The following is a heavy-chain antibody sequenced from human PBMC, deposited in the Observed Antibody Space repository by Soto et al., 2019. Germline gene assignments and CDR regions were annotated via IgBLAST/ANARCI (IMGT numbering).Heavy chain of an antibody. Sequence: QVQLVESGGGVVQPGRSLRLSCAASGFTFSSYAMHWVRQAPGKGLEWVAVISYDGSNKYYADSVKGRFTISRDNSKNTLYLPMNSLRAEDTAVYYCARAGCDGGSCYTLVGLRYGMDVWGKGTTVTVSS. CDR1: GFTFSSYA. V-gene: IGHV3-30-3*01. CDR3: ARAGCDGGSCYTLVGLRYGMDV. CDR2: ISYDGSNK. D-gene: IGHD2-15*01. J-gene: IGHJ6*04.